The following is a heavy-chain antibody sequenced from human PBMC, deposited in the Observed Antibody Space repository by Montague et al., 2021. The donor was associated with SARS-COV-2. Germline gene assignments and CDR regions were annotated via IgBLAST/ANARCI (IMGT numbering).Heavy chain of an antibody. Sequence: CAISGDSVSSYSAAWNWIRQSPSIGLEWLGRTYYRSKWYNDYALSVKSRITINPVTSKNHFSLQLNSVTPEDTAIYYCARGVYYDGSGYYSFDYWGQGTLVTVSS. J-gene: IGHJ4*02. CDR1: GDSVSSYSAA. D-gene: IGHD3-22*01. CDR2: TYYRSKWYN. V-gene: IGHV6-1*01. CDR3: ARGVYYDGSGYYSFDY.